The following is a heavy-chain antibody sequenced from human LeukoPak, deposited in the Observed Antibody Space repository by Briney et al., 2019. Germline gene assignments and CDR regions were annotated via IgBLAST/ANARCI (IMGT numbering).Heavy chain of an antibody. CDR3: ARLDYYSGSYEAY. D-gene: IGHD3-10*01. CDR1: GFSFGTNT. Sequence: GGSRGLSCAPFGFSFGTNTMGWFRQAPGKGLDCLSNISSGSTTIDYADSVKGRFTVSRDNPKHLLYLQMNSLRDEDTAVYYCARLDYYSGSYEAYWGQGTLVTVSS. J-gene: IGHJ4*02. V-gene: IGHV3-48*02. CDR2: ISSGSTTI.